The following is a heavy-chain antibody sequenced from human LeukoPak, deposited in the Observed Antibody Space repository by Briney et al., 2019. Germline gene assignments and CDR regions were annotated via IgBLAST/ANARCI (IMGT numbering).Heavy chain of an antibody. CDR2: MNPNSGNT. D-gene: IGHD1/OR15-1a*01. J-gene: IGHJ4*02. Sequence: ASVKVSCKASGGTFSSYAISWVRQAPGQGLEWMGWMNPNSGNTGYAQKFQGRVTMTRNTSISTAYMELSSLRSEDTAVYYCARADQQFDYWGQGTLVTVSS. CDR3: ARADQQFDY. V-gene: IGHV1-8*02. CDR1: GGTFSSYA.